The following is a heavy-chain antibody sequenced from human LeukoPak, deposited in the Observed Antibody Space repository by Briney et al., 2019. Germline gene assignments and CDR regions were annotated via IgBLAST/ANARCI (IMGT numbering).Heavy chain of an antibody. CDR3: ARDGYSYGYYYYYYGMDV. CDR2: IKQDGSEK. V-gene: IGHV3-7*01. J-gene: IGHJ6*02. Sequence: RTGGSLRLSCAASGFTFSSYWMSWVRQAPGKGREWVANIKQDGSEKYYVGSVKGRFTISRDNAKNSLYLQMNSLRAEDTAVYYCARDGYSYGYYYYYYGMDVWGQGTTVTVSS. D-gene: IGHD5-18*01. CDR1: GFTFSSYW.